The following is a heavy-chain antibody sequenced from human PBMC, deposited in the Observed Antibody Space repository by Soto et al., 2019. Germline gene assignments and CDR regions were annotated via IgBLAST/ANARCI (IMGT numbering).Heavy chain of an antibody. V-gene: IGHV3-30-3*01. CDR2: ISYDIRNK. CDR3: ARDSSRSY. Sequence: QVHLVESGEGVVQPGRSLRLSCAASGFAFSSYAMVWVRQAPGQGLEWVALISYDIRNKYYADSVKGRFTISRDNSKNTLFLQMTSLRPEDTAVYYCARDSSRSYWGQGTLVTVSS. J-gene: IGHJ4*02. CDR1: GFAFSSYA.